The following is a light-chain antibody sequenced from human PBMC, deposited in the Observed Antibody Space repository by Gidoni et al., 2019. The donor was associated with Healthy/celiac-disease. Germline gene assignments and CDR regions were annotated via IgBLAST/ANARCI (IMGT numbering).Light chain of an antibody. J-gene: IGLJ3*02. CDR1: SSNIGNNY. V-gene: IGLV1-51*01. CDR2: DNN. CDR3: GTWDSSLSAGE. Sequence: QSVLTQPPSVSAAPGQKVTISCSGSSSNIGNNYVSWYQKLPGTAPKLLIYDNNKRPSGIPDRFSGSKSGTSATLGITGLQTGDEADYYCGTWDSSLSAGEFGGGTKLTVL.